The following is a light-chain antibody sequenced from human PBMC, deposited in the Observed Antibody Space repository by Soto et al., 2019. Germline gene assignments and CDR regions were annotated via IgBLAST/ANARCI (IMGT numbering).Light chain of an antibody. CDR3: QQYNSYPWT. CDR1: QSINNW. Sequence: DIQMTQSPSTLPASVGDRVTIPCRASQSINNWLAWYQQNPGKAPKLLIYKTSDLESGVPSRFSGSGSGTEFSLTISSLQPDDFATYYCQQYNSYPWTFGQGTKWIS. CDR2: KTS. V-gene: IGKV1-5*03. J-gene: IGKJ1*01.